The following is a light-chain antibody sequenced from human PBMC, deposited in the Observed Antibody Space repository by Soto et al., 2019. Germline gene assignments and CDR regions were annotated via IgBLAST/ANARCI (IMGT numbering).Light chain of an antibody. V-gene: IGLV7-43*01. CDR3: LLFYSDVWV. CDR2: GPN. Sequence: QAVVTQEPSLTVSPGGTVTLTCASSTGAVTSGYYPNWFQQKPGQPPRALISGPNNRHSGTPARFAGSLLGGKAALTLSGAQPEDEADYFCLLFYSDVWVFGGGTKLTVL. J-gene: IGLJ3*02. CDR1: TGAVTSGYY.